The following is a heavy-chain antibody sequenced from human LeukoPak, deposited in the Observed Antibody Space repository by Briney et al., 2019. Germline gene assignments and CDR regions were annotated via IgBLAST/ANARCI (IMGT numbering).Heavy chain of an antibody. J-gene: IGHJ4*02. CDR3: ARGIYDILTGYYYFDY. CDR1: GVSISSYY. Sequence: PSETLSLTCTVSGVSISSYYWSWIRQPPGKGLEWVGYIYYSGSTNYNPSLKSRVTISVDTSKNQFSLKLSSVTAADTAVYYCARGIYDILTGYYYFDYWGQGTLVTVSS. V-gene: IGHV4-59*01. D-gene: IGHD3-9*01. CDR2: IYYSGST.